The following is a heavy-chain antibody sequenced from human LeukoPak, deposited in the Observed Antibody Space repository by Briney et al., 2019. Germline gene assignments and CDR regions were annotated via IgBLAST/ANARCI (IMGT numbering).Heavy chain of an antibody. J-gene: IGHJ5*02. D-gene: IGHD3-10*01. CDR3: ARSGGPGTYHQLRYNWFDP. CDR2: ITTISHYI. CDR1: GFTLSDYH. Sequence: GGSLRLSCAASGFTLSDYHKNWVRQAPGKGLEWLSSITTISHYIYYAGAVRGRFTISRDNAKNSLYLQMNSLRGEDTAVYYCARSGGPGTYHQLRYNWFDPWGQGTLVTVSS. V-gene: IGHV3-21*01.